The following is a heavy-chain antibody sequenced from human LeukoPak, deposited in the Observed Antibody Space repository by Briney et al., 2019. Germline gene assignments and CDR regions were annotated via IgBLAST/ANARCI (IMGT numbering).Heavy chain of an antibody. V-gene: IGHV1-46*01. J-gene: IGHJ4*02. CDR3: ARDVQGYTDY. D-gene: IGHD2-2*02. CDR2: INLSGGST. Sequence: ASVKVSCKASGYTFTSYYMHWARQAPGQGLEWMGIINLSGGSTSYAQKFQGRVTMTRDTSTSTVYMELSSLRSEDTAVYYCARDVQGYTDYWGQGTLVTVSS. CDR1: GYTFTSYY.